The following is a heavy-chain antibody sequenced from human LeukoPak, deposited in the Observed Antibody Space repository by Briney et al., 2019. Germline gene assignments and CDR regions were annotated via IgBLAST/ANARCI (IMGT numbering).Heavy chain of an antibody. D-gene: IGHD5-24*01. J-gene: IGHJ4*02. Sequence: EESLKISCKGLGYDFSTYWNTWVRQRPGKGLEWMGIIYPGGSETRYDPSFQGQVTISADRSTSTAYLQWSSLRASDTAMYYCARASRDGYNQNFDHWGQGTLVT. CDR3: ARASRDGYNQNFDH. V-gene: IGHV5-51*01. CDR2: IYPGGSET. CDR1: GYDFSTYW.